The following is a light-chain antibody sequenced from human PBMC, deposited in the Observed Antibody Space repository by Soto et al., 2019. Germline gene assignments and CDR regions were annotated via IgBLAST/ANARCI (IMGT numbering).Light chain of an antibody. CDR1: SIDIGGYKY. V-gene: IGLV2-14*01. CDR3: TSYSRYRVLV. J-gene: IGLJ3*02. CDR2: EVS. Sequence: QSALAQPASVSGSLGQSITISCTGTSIDIGGYKYVSWYQQHPGKAPKLIIFEVSNRPSGVSDRFSGSNSGNTASLTISGLQAEDEADYYCTSYSRYRVLVFGGGTK.